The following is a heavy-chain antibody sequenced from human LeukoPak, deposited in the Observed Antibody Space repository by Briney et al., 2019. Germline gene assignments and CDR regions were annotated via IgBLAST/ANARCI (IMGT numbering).Heavy chain of an antibody. CDR2: IYSGGST. V-gene: IGHV3-66*04. Sequence: PGGSLRLSCAASGFTVSSNYMSWVRQAPGKGLEWVSVIYSGGSTDYGGSVKDRFTISRDNSKNTLYLQMNSLRAEDTAVYYCARQRGTTVTTYQVNWGQGTLVTVSS. J-gene: IGHJ4*02. CDR1: GFTVSSNY. D-gene: IGHD4-17*01. CDR3: ARQRGTTVTTYQVN.